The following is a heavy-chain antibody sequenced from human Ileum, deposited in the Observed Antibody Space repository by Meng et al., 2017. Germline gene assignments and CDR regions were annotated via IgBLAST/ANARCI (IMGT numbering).Heavy chain of an antibody. V-gene: IGHV1-3*01. CDR2: ITAGNGNT. CDR3: ARDMPYSSGSFDY. J-gene: IGHJ4*02. CDR1: GFTFVSYA. Sequence: QVQLVQSGSDLKKPGASVKVSCKASGFTFVSYAIYWVRQAPGQGLEWMGWITAGNGNTKYSQKFQGRVTITRDTSASAVYMELSNLKFEDTAVYYCARDMPYSSGSFDYWGQGTLVTVSS. D-gene: IGHD3-10*01.